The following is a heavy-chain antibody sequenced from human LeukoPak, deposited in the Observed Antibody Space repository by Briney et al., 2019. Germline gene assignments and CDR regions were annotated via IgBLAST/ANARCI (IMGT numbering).Heavy chain of an antibody. Sequence: SETLSLTCTVSGDSISRSSYSWGWIRQPPGKGLEWIGSIKYRGSTYYNPSLKSRVTISVDTSKNQFFLKLSSVTAADTAVYFCASGSSVYDPWGQGTLVTVSS. CDR3: ASGSSVYDP. CDR2: IKYRGST. V-gene: IGHV4-39*01. CDR1: GDSISRSSYS. D-gene: IGHD5/OR15-5a*01. J-gene: IGHJ5*02.